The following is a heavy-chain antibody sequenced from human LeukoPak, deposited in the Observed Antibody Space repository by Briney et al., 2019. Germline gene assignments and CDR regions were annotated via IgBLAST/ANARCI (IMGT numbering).Heavy chain of an antibody. Sequence: ASVKVSCKASGYTFTDYYIIWMRQAPGRGLKYMGWINPNSGATRNGQNFQGRITMTRDTSVSTAYMDLGTLSSDDAAIYFCARGSAVSCSSTSCHAPLDYWGQGTLVTVSS. J-gene: IGHJ4*02. D-gene: IGHD2-2*01. CDR3: ARGSAVSCSSTSCHAPLDY. V-gene: IGHV1-2*02. CDR2: INPNSGAT. CDR1: GYTFTDYY.